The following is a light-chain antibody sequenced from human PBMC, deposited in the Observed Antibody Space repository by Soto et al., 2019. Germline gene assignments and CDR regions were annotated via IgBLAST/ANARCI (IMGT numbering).Light chain of an antibody. CDR1: QSVSRRY. V-gene: IGKV3-20*01. J-gene: IGKJ4*01. Sequence: IVLTQSPDTLSLSPGQRATLSCRASQSVSRRYLAWYQQKPGQAPMLLIYDVSERASDIPDRFSGSGSGTGFTLTINRLVPEDVAVYYCQYQGSFGGGTKVEIK. CDR2: DVS. CDR3: QYQGS.